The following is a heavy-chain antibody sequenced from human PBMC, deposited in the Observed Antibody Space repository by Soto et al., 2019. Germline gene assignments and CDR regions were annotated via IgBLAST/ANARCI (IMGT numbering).Heavy chain of an antibody. V-gene: IGHV4-34*01. CDR3: ASIAARNYYGMDV. D-gene: IGHD6-6*01. CDR1: GGSFSGYY. CDR2: INHSGST. Sequence: SETLSLTCAVYGGSFSGYYWSWIRQPPGKGLEWIGEINHSGSTNYNPSLKSRVTISVDTSKNQFSLKLSSVTAADTAVYYCASIAARNYYGMDVWGQGTTVTVSS. J-gene: IGHJ6*02.